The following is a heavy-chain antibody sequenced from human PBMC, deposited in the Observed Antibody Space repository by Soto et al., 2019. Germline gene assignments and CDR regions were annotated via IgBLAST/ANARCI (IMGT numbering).Heavy chain of an antibody. D-gene: IGHD2-8*01. J-gene: IGHJ6*02. CDR1: GYSFTAYH. V-gene: IGHV1-2*04. CDR2: INPKSGGT. CDR3: ARGDSTDCSNGVCSFFYNHNRDA. Sequence: ASVQVSGKASGYSFTAYHIHWVRQAPGQGLEWLGRINPKSGGTSTAQKFQGWVTMTTDTSISTASMELTRLTSDDTAIYYCARGDSTDCSNGVCSFFYNHNRDAWGQGTRVTFSS.